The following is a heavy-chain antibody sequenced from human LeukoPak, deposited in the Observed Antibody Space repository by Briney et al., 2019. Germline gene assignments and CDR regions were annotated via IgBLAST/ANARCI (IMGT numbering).Heavy chain of an antibody. CDR3: ARMGYSSSWYTTYYYYGMDV. CDR2: INPSGGST. V-gene: IGHV1-46*01. D-gene: IGHD6-13*01. Sequence: GASVKVSCKASGYTFTSYYMHWVRQAPGQGLEWMGIINPSGGSTSYAQKFQGRVTMTRDTSTSTVYMELSSLRSEDTAVYYCARMGYSSSWYTTYYYYGMDVWGQGTTVTVSS. J-gene: IGHJ6*02. CDR1: GYTFTSYY.